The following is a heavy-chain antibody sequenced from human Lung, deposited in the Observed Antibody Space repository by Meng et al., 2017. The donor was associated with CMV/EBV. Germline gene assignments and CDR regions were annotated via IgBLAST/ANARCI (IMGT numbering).Heavy chain of an antibody. V-gene: IGHV3-20*04. CDR1: GFTFDDYG. J-gene: IGHJ3*02. D-gene: IGHD1-26*01. CDR3: ARAVGPTIVDALDI. Sequence: GESXKISCAASGFTFDDYGMNWVRQAPGKGLEWVSGIRWNGETTAYTDSVRGRFTISRDNAKKSLHLQMNSLRAEDTALYYCARAVGPTIVDALDIWGQGTLVTVS. CDR2: IRWNGETT.